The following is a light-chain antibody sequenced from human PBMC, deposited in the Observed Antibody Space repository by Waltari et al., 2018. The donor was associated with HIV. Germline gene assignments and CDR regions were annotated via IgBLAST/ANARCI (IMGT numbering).Light chain of an antibody. J-gene: IGKJ1*01. Sequence: EIVLTQSPATLSLSPGERATLSCRASQSVSSYLAWYQQKPGQAPRLLIYDASNRATGIPARFRGSGSGTDFTLTISSLEPEDFAVYYCQQRSNWPRGTFGQGTKVEIK. CDR1: QSVSSY. V-gene: IGKV3-11*01. CDR2: DAS. CDR3: QQRSNWPRGT.